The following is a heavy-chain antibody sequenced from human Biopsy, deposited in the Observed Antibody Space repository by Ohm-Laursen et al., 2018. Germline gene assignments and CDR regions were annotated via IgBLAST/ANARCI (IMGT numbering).Heavy chain of an antibody. Sequence: ASVKVSCKVSGYTLNELSMHWVRQVPGKGLEWMGGFAPENGKTVYAQNFQARVSLTEDTSTDTAYMELRSLRSEDTALYYCAADINVWNVNYWGQGTQVTVSS. V-gene: IGHV1-24*01. D-gene: IGHD1-1*01. CDR3: AADINVWNVNY. CDR2: FAPENGKT. J-gene: IGHJ4*02. CDR1: GYTLNELS.